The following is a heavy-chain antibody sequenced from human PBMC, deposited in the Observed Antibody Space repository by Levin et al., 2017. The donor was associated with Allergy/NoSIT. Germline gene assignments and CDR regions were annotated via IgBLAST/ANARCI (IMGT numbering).Heavy chain of an antibody. Sequence: GGSLRLSCTASGFSFDDYAMDWVRQAPGKGLEWVSGISWNSDRIDYADSVKGRFTISRDNAKNSLFLQMNSLRPEDTALYYCVRSRGHHYGDYWGQGTLVTVSS. CDR1: GFSFDDYA. J-gene: IGHJ4*02. CDR2: ISWNSDRI. V-gene: IGHV3-9*01. CDR3: VRSRGHHYGDY.